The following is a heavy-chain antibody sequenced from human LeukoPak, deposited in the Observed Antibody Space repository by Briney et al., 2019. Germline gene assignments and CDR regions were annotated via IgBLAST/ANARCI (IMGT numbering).Heavy chain of an antibody. CDR2: IYHSGST. CDR3: ASNPGYYFDY. J-gene: IGHJ4*02. D-gene: IGHD1-14*01. V-gene: IGHV4-30-2*01. CDR1: GGSISSGGYS. Sequence: SETLSLTCAVSGGSISSGGYSWRWVRQPPGKGLEWIGYIYHSGSTYYNPSLKSRVTISVDRSKNQFSLKLSSVTAADTAVYYCASNPGYYFDYWGQGTLVTVSP.